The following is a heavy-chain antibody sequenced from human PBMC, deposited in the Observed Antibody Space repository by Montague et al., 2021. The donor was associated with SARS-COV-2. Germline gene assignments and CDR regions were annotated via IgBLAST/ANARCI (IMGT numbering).Heavy chain of an antibody. CDR2: ISYDGINK. CDR1: GFPFSSYA. Sequence: SLRLSCAASGFPFSSYAMHWVRQAPGKGLEWVAVISYDGINKYYADSVKGRFTISRDNSKNTLYLQMNSLRAEDTAVYYCARDPEYGDSVGIDYWGQGTLVTVSS. V-gene: IGHV3-30-3*01. J-gene: IGHJ4*02. D-gene: IGHD4-17*01. CDR3: ARDPEYGDSVGIDY.